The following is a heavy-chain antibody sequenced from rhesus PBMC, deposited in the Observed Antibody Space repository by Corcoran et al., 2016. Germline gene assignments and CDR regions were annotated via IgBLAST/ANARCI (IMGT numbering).Heavy chain of an antibody. Sequence: QVQLQESGPGLVKPSETLSLTCAVSGGSISSGYYYWSWIRQPPGKGLEWIGYITYSGSTSYNPYIKSRVTISRDTSKNQFSLKLSSVSAADTAMYYCARDSDIVVVVSATSFDYWGQGVLVTVSS. CDR1: GGSISSGYYY. CDR3: ARDSDIVVVVSATSFDY. J-gene: IGHJ4*01. D-gene: IGHD2-8*01. V-gene: IGHV4-122*02. CDR2: ITYSGST.